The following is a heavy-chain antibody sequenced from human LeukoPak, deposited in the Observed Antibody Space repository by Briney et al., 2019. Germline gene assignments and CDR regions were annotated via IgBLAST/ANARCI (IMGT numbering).Heavy chain of an antibody. Sequence: ASVKVSCKASGYTFTGYYMHWVQQAPGQGLEWMGWINPNSGGTNYAQKFQGWVTMTRDTSISTAYMELSRLRSDDTAVYYCARVRAGSGWDYWGQGTLVTVSS. CDR2: INPNSGGT. CDR3: ARVRAGSGWDY. V-gene: IGHV1-2*04. CDR1: GYTFTGYY. J-gene: IGHJ4*02. D-gene: IGHD6-19*01.